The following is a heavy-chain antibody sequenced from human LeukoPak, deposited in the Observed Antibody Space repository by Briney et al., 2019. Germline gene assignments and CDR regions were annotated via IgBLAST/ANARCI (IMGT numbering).Heavy chain of an antibody. CDR2: INWIGGST. CDR3: ARDGQWLIQAPYYFDY. Sequence: GGSLRLSCAASGFTFDDYGMSWVRQAPGKGLEWVSGINWIGGSTGYADSVKGRFTISRDNAKNSLYLQMNSLRAEDTAVYYCARDGQWLIQAPYYFDYWGQGTLVTVSS. CDR1: GFTFDDYG. V-gene: IGHV3-20*04. D-gene: IGHD6-19*01. J-gene: IGHJ4*02.